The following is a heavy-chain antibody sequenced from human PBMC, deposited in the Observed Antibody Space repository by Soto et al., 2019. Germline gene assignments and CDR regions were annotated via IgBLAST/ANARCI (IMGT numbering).Heavy chain of an antibody. CDR3: ARGSYYLHYYYGMDI. Sequence: SVKVSCKASGYTFTGYYMHWVRQAPGQGLEWMGGIIPIFGTANYAQKFQGRVTITADESTSTAYMELSSLRSEDTAVYYCARGSYYLHYYYGMDIWGQGTTVTVSS. D-gene: IGHD1-26*01. J-gene: IGHJ6*02. CDR2: IIPIFGTA. CDR1: GYTFTGYY. V-gene: IGHV1-69*13.